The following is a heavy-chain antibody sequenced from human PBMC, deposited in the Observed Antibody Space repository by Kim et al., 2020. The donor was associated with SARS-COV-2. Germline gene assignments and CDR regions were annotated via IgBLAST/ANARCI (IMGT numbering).Heavy chain of an antibody. Sequence: SETLSLTCTVSGGSISSYYWSWIRQPPGKGLEWIGYIYYSGSTNYNPSLKSRVTISVDTSKNQFSLKLSSVTAADTAVYYCARGPGDLRYFDYLYYYYVMDVWGQGTTVTVSS. CDR2: IYYSGST. CDR1: GGSISSYY. J-gene: IGHJ6*02. V-gene: IGHV4-59*01. CDR3: ARGPGDLRYFDYLYYYYVMDV. D-gene: IGHD3-9*01.